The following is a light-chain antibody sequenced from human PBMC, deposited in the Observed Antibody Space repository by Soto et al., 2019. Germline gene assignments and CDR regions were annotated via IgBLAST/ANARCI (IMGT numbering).Light chain of an antibody. CDR2: QDK. Sequence: SYELTQPPSVSVSPGQTASITCSGDKLGDKYACWYQQKPGQSPVLVIYQDKKRPSGIPERFSGSNSGNTATLTISGTQTMDEADYYCQAWDSNFYVVFGGGTKLTVL. CDR1: KLGDKY. V-gene: IGLV3-1*01. CDR3: QAWDSNFYVV. J-gene: IGLJ2*01.